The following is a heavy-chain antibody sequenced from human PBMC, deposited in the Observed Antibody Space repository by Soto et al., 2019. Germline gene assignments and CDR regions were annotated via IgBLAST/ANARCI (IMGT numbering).Heavy chain of an antibody. CDR3: ANEGGIRGSNPLDS. CDR2: IDDSGNT. V-gene: IGHV4-59*08. CDR1: GGSISSYY. D-gene: IGHD3-10*01. Sequence: PSETLSLTCTVSGGSISSYYWSWIRQSPGKGLEWIGYIDDSGNTDYNPSLKSRVTISRDTSKNQFSLNLNSVTAADSAVYYCANEGGIRGSNPLDSWGQGALVTVSS. J-gene: IGHJ4*02.